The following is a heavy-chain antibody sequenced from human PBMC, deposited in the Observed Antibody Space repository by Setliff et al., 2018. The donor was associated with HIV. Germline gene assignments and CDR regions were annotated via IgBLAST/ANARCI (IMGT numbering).Heavy chain of an antibody. CDR1: GYTFTGYH. J-gene: IGHJ4*02. CDR2: INPNSGAT. D-gene: IGHD1-1*01. V-gene: IGHV1-2*02. Sequence: ASVKVSCKASGYTFTGYHMHWVRQAPGQGLEWMGWINPNSGATNYAQKFQGRVTITADESTSTAYMELSSLRSDDTAVYYCARQLSNSLESWGQGTPVTVSS. CDR3: ARQLSNSLES.